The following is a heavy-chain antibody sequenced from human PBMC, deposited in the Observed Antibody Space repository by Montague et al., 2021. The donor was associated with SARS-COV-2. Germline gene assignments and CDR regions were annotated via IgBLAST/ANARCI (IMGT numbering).Heavy chain of an antibody. CDR1: GLTFRTYE. J-gene: IGHJ4*02. Sequence: SLRLSCAASGLTFRTYEMNWVRQAPGKGLEWVSYISSSGSTIYYADSVKGRFTISRDNAKNSLYLQMNSLRAEDTAVYYCARDGRFGELDYWGRGTLVTVST. CDR2: ISSSGSTI. V-gene: IGHV3-48*03. CDR3: ARDGRFGELDY. D-gene: IGHD3-10*01.